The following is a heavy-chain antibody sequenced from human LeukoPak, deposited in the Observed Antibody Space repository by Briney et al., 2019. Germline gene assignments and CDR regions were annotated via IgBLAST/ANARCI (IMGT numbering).Heavy chain of an antibody. CDR3: ARRYRGVYGDNFLGYFDQ. Sequence: GGSLRLSCAASGFTFSDYYMSWIRQAPGKGLECVSYISSAGTTIYYADSVTGRFTISRDNAKKSLYLQMNSLRADDTAVYYCARRYRGVYGDNFLGYFDQWGQGTLVTVSS. CDR2: ISSAGTTI. J-gene: IGHJ4*02. D-gene: IGHD5-24*01. CDR1: GFTFSDYY. V-gene: IGHV3-11*01.